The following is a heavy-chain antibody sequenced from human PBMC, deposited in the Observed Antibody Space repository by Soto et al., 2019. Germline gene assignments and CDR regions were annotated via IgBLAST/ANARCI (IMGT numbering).Heavy chain of an antibody. Sequence: QVQLVESGGGVVQPGRSLKLSCADSGFTFSSYAMHWVRQAPGKVLEWVAIISYDGSIKYYADSVKGRFTISRDNSKNTLYLQMNSLRAEDTAVYYCARDLSGYGYDYWGQGTLVTVSS. CDR3: ARDLSGYGYDY. CDR2: ISYDGSIK. CDR1: GFTFSSYA. J-gene: IGHJ4*02. V-gene: IGHV3-30*04. D-gene: IGHD5-18*01.